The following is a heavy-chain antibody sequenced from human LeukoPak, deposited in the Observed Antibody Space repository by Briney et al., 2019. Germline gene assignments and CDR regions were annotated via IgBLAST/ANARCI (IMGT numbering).Heavy chain of an antibody. CDR3: ARTEDGSSWNFDY. V-gene: IGHV3-21*01. Sequence: PGGSLRLSCAASGFTFSTYNMNWVRQAPGKGLEWVSSISSSGSYEYYADSVKGRFTISRDNAKNSLYLQMNSLRAEDTALYYCARTEDGSSWNFDYWGQGTLVTASS. D-gene: IGHD6-13*01. CDR2: ISSSGSYE. CDR1: GFTFSTYN. J-gene: IGHJ4*02.